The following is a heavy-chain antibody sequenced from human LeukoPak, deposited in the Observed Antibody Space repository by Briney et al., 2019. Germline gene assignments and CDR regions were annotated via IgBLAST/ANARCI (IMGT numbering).Heavy chain of an antibody. CDR3: ARDRGYCSGGTCFVSYFDL. Sequence: GGSLRLSCAAPAFTFSNYWMGWARQAPGRGVEWVASIKQDGSQKYYVDSVKGRFTISRDNAKNSLYLQMNSLRAEDTAVYYCARDRGYCSGGTCFVSYFDLWGQGTLVTVSS. V-gene: IGHV3-7*01. CDR1: AFTFSNYW. J-gene: IGHJ4*02. CDR2: IKQDGSQK. D-gene: IGHD2-15*01.